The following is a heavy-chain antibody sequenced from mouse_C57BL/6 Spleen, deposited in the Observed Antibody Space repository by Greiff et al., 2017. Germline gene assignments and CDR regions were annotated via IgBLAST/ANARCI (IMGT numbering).Heavy chain of an antibody. Sequence: EVQLQESGGGLVKPGGSLKLSCAASGFTFSSYAMSWVRQTPEKRLEWVATISDGGSYTYYPDNVKGRFTISRDNAKNNLYLQMSHLKSEDTAMYYCARVEEGYDYDPYYCDYWGQGTTLTVSS. V-gene: IGHV5-4*01. CDR1: GFTFSSYA. D-gene: IGHD2-4*01. J-gene: IGHJ2*01. CDR2: ISDGGSYT. CDR3: ARVEEGYDYDPYYCDY.